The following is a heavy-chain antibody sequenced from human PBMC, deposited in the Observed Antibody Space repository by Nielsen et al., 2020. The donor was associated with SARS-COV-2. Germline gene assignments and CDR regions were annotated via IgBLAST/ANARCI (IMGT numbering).Heavy chain of an antibody. D-gene: IGHD3-3*01. Sequence: GESLKISCKGSGYSFTSYWIGWVRQMPGKGLEWMGIIYPGDSDTRYSPSFQGQVTISADKSISTAYLQWSSLKASDTAMYYCARVPYDFWSGYYSGGMDVWGQGTTVTVSS. CDR3: ARVPYDFWSGYYSGGMDV. J-gene: IGHJ6*02. CDR1: GYSFTSYW. V-gene: IGHV5-51*01. CDR2: IYPGDSDT.